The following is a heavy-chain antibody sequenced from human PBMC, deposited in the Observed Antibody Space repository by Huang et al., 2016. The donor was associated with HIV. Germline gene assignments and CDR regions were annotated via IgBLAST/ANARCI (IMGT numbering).Heavy chain of an antibody. CDR3: AKGGSAAAVLDF. CDR1: GFTFSSYG. CDR2: ISYDGKTK. D-gene: IGHD6-13*01. Sequence: QVQLVESGGGVVQPGRSLRISCAASGFTFSSYGMHWVRQAPGKGVEGVAVISYDGKTKYYADSVKGRFSISRDNSKTTVYLQLNSLRVEDTAVYYCAKGGSAAAVLDFWGQGTLVTVSS. J-gene: IGHJ4*02. V-gene: IGHV3-30*18.